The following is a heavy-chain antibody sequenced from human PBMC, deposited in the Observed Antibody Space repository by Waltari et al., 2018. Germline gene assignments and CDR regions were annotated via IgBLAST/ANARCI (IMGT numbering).Heavy chain of an antibody. Sequence: EVQLLESGGGLVQPGGSLRLSCAASGFTFRSYAMSWVRQAPGKGLEWVSGIGGSGGSTNYAYPVKGRFTISRDNSKNTLYLQMNSLRAEDTAIYYCAKDLRHETFGGPVGINYWGQGTLVTVSS. J-gene: IGHJ4*02. CDR3: AKDLRHETFGGPVGINY. D-gene: IGHD3-16*01. CDR2: IGGSGGST. V-gene: IGHV3-23*01. CDR1: GFTFRSYA.